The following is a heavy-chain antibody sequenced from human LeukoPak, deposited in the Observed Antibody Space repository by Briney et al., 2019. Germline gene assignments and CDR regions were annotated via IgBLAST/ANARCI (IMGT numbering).Heavy chain of an antibody. V-gene: IGHV3-53*01. Sequence: GGSLRLSCEGSGFDVGANYVNWVRQAPGKGLEWVSILYSGGTTYYADSVKGRFTVSRESSKNTLLLHMTSLRAEDTAVYYCARVGDHYHWYLDLWGRGTLVTASS. D-gene: IGHD3-10*01. J-gene: IGHJ2*01. CDR3: ARVGDHYHWYLDL. CDR2: LYSGGTT. CDR1: GFDVGANY.